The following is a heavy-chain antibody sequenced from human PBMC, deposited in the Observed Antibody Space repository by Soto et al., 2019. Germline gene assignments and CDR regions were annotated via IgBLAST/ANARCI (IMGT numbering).Heavy chain of an antibody. CDR2: ISGSGVST. V-gene: IGHV3-23*01. J-gene: IGHJ3*02. CDR3: AECYCSSTLSQAPAAKPTRGFEI. D-gene: IGHD2-2*02. CDR1: GFTFSSYA. Sequence: EPQLLESGGGLGHPGGSLRLSCAASGFTFSSYAMSWVRQAPGKGLEWVAAISGSGVSTYYADSVRGRSTISRDNSKKTVDLQMNSLRAEDTAVYYCAECYCSSTLSQAPAAKPTRGFEIWGQGTLVTVSS.